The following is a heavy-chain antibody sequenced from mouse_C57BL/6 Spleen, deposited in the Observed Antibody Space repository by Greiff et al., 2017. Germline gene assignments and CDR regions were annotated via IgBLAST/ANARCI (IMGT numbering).Heavy chain of an antibody. CDR3: ARTAQDTGAMDY. J-gene: IGHJ4*01. CDR2: IHPNSGST. Sequence: QVQLQQPGAELVKPGASVKLSCKASGYTFTSYWMHWVKQRPGQGLEWIGMIHPNSGSTNYNEKFKSKATLTVDKSSSTAYMQLNSLTSEDSAVYYCARTAQDTGAMDYWGQGTSVTVSS. D-gene: IGHD3-2*02. V-gene: IGHV1-64*01. CDR1: GYTFTSYW.